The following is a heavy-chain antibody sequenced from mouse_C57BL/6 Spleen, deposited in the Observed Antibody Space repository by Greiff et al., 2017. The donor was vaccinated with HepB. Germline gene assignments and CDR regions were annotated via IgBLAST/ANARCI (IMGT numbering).Heavy chain of an antibody. CDR3: ARESTMVTYDAMDY. CDR2: ISSGGSYT. J-gene: IGHJ4*01. V-gene: IGHV5-6*01. D-gene: IGHD2-2*01. Sequence: EVQRVESGGDLVKPGGSLKLSCAASGFTFSSYGMSWVRQTPDKRLEWVATISSGGSYTYYPDSVKGRFTISRDNAKHTLYLQMSSLKSEDTAMYYCARESTMVTYDAMDYWGQGTSVTVSS. CDR1: GFTFSSYG.